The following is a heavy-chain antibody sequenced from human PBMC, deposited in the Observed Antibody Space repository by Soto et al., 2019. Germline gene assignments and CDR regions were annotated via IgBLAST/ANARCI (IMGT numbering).Heavy chain of an antibody. J-gene: IGHJ4*02. CDR3: AVHYYDSSGYHDY. CDR1: GGSFSGYY. CDR2: INHSGST. Sequence: PSETLSLTCAVYGGSFSGYYWSWIRQPPGKGLEWIGEINHSGSTNYNPSLKSRVTMSVDTSKNQFSLKLSSVTAADTAVYYCAVHYYDSSGYHDYWGQGTLVTVSS. D-gene: IGHD3-22*01. V-gene: IGHV4-34*01.